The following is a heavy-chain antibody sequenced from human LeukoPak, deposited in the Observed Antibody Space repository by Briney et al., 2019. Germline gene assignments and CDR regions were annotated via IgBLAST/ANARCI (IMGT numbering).Heavy chain of an antibody. CDR2: IGGGGENA. D-gene: IGHD7-27*01. CDR1: GFTFSSYA. CDR3: AKVLTGSQDY. Sequence: GGSLRLSCAASGFTFSSYAMSWVRQAPGKGLEWLSTIGGGGENAYYADSVRGRFTIYRDNSKNTVYLRMKSLRAEDTAVYFCAKVLTGSQDYWGQGTLVTVSS. J-gene: IGHJ4*02. V-gene: IGHV3-23*01.